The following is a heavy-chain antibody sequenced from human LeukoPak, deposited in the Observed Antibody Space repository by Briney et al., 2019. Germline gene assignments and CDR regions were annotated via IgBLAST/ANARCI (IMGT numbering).Heavy chain of an antibody. CDR1: GFTFSSYA. CDR2: ISGSGGST. Sequence: GGSLRLSCAASGFTFSSYAMSWVRQAPGKGLEWVSAISGSGGSTYYADCVKGRFTISRDNSKNTLYLQMNSLRAEDTAVYYCAKDEWSYDYVWGSYRSTPDYWGKGTLVTVSS. J-gene: IGHJ4*02. CDR3: AKDEWSYDYVWGSYRSTPDY. V-gene: IGHV3-23*01. D-gene: IGHD3-16*02.